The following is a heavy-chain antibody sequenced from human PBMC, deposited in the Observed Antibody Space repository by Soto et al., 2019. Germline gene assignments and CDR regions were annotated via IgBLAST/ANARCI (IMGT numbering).Heavy chain of an antibody. CDR3: AKYNGYYDFWSGYYPDSYYYGMDV. Sequence: GGSLRLSCAASGFTFSSYGMHWVRQAPGKGLEWVAVISYDGSNKYYADSVKGRFTISRDNSKNTLYLQMNSLRAEDTAVYYCAKYNGYYDFWSGYYPDSYYYGMDVWGQGTTVTISS. CDR1: GFTFSSYG. D-gene: IGHD3-3*01. CDR2: ISYDGSNK. J-gene: IGHJ6*02. V-gene: IGHV3-30*18.